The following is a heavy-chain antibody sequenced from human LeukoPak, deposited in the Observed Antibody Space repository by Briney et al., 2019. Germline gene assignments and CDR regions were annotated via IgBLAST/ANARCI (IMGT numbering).Heavy chain of an antibody. Sequence: PSETLSLTCTVSGGSISSGDYYWSWIRQPAGKGLEWIGRIYSSGSTNYNPSLKSRVTISVDTSKNQFSLKLSSVTAADTAVYYCAREEVGAVDYWGQGTLVTVSS. CDR2: IYSSGST. V-gene: IGHV4-61*02. CDR1: GGSISSGDYY. CDR3: AREEVGAVDY. J-gene: IGHJ4*02. D-gene: IGHD1-26*01.